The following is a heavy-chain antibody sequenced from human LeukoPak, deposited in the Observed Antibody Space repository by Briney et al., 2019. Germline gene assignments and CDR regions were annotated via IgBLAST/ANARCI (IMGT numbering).Heavy chain of an antibody. CDR2: ISGSGGST. V-gene: IGHV3-23*01. D-gene: IGHD1-26*01. J-gene: IGHJ4*02. CDR1: GFTFSSYA. CDR3: AAKVGAPIVDY. Sequence: GGSLRLSCAASGFTFSSYAMSWVRQAPGKGLEWVSAISGSGGSTYYADSVKGRFTISRDNSKNTLYLQMNSLRAEDAAVYYCAAKVGAPIVDYWGQGTLVTVSS.